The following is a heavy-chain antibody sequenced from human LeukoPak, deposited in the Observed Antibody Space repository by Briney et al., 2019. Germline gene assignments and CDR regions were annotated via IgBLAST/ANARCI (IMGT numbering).Heavy chain of an antibody. V-gene: IGHV4-39*01. CDR1: SGSISTSNYY. CDR3: ARHAAPGDLVVPAAIVWVDY. D-gene: IGHD2-2*01. J-gene: IGHJ4*02. Sequence: SETLSLTCTVSSGSISTSNYYWGWVRQPPGKALEWIGNIFYSGSTYYSPSLKSRVTISLDTSRNQFSLKLNSVTAADTAVYYCARHAAPGDLVVPAAIVWVDYWGQGTLVTVSS. CDR2: IFYSGST.